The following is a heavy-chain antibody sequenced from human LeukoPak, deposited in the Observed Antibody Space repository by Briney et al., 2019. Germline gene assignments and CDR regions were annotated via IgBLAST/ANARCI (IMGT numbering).Heavy chain of an antibody. J-gene: IGHJ4*02. CDR3: AREVGETFVVVPAAPIYFDY. CDR1: GFTFSSYW. Sequence: GGPLRLSCAASGFTFSSYWMSWVRQAPGKGLEWVANIKQDGSEKYYVDSVKGRFTISRDNAKNSLYLQMNSLRAEDTAVYYCAREVGETFVVVPAAPIYFDYWGQGTLVTVSS. V-gene: IGHV3-7*03. CDR2: IKQDGSEK. D-gene: IGHD2-2*01.